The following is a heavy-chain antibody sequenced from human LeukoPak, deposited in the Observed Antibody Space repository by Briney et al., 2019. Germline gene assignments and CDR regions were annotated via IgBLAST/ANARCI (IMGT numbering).Heavy chain of an antibody. Sequence: GGSLRLSCAASGFTFSNYWMSWVRQAPGKGLEWVANINQDGSERYYVDSVKGRFTISRDNAKNSMYLQMNSLRAEDTAVYYCAKGYGSSTYSALDYWGQGTLVTVSS. CDR3: AKGYGSSTYSALDY. J-gene: IGHJ4*02. D-gene: IGHD2-2*01. CDR1: GFTFSNYW. V-gene: IGHV3-7*01. CDR2: INQDGSER.